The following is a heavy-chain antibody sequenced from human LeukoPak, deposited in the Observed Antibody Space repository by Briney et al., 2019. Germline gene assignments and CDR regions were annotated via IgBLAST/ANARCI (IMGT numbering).Heavy chain of an antibody. V-gene: IGHV4-31*03. J-gene: IGHJ4*02. CDR3: ARGSTTLPFYY. Sequence: PSETLSLTCTVSGGSISSGGYCWSWIRQHPGKGLEWIGYIYYSGSTYYNPSLKRRVTISVDTAKNQFSLKLSAVTAADTAVYYLARGSTTLPFYYWGQRTLVTVSS. CDR1: GGSISSGGYC. CDR2: IYYSGST. D-gene: IGHD1-1*01.